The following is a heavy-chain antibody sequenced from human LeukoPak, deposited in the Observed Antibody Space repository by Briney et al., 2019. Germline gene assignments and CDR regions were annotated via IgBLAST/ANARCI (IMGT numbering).Heavy chain of an antibody. D-gene: IGHD3-9*01. CDR2: IYPGDSDT. Sequence: GESLKISCEGSGDSFTRYWIGWVCQMPGKGLELMGIIYPGDSDTRYSPSFQGQVTISADKSISTAYLQWSSLKASDTAMYYCARHGHLRYFDWDIDYWGQGTLVTVSS. V-gene: IGHV5-51*01. J-gene: IGHJ4*02. CDR3: ARHGHLRYFDWDIDY. CDR1: GDSFTRYW.